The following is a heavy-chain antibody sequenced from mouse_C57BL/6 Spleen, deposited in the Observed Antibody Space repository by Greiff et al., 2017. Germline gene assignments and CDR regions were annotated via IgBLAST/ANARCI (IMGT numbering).Heavy chain of an antibody. Sequence: VKLQESGAELVKPGASVKISCKASGYAFSSYWMNWVKQRPGKGLEWIGQIYPGDGDTNYNGKFKGKATLTADKSSSTAYMQLSSLTSEDSAVYFCARGGPYGPWFAYWGQGTLVTVSA. J-gene: IGHJ3*01. CDR2: IYPGDGDT. CDR1: GYAFSSYW. V-gene: IGHV1-80*01. D-gene: IGHD1-1*01. CDR3: ARGGPYGPWFAY.